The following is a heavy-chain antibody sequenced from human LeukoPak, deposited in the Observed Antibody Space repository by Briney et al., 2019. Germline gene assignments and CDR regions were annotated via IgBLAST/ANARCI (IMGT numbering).Heavy chain of an antibody. Sequence: PGGSLRLSCAASGFTFSDYYMNWIRQAPGKGLEWVSYISSSSSTIYYADSVKGRFTISRDNAKNSLYLQMNSLRAEDTAVYYCARALADSRGYYLGFDYWGQGTPVTVSS. V-gene: IGHV3-11*04. CDR3: ARALADSRGYYLGFDY. CDR1: GFTFSDYY. D-gene: IGHD3-22*01. J-gene: IGHJ4*02. CDR2: ISSSSSTI.